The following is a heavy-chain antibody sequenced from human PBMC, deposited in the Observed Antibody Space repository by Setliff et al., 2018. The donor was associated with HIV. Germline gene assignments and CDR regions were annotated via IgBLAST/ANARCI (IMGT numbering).Heavy chain of an antibody. CDR3: ARGGLLFGMMNYFDS. V-gene: IGHV1-46*01. D-gene: IGHD2-21*02. CDR1: GYTFTTYS. J-gene: IGHJ4*02. CDR2: ISPSGGGT. Sequence: WASVKVSCKASGYTFTTYSIYWVRQAPGQGLEWMGIISPSGGGTRDAQKFQGRISMTRDTSTSTVYMELSSLRSEDTAVYYCARGGLLFGMMNYFDSWGQGTLVTVSS.